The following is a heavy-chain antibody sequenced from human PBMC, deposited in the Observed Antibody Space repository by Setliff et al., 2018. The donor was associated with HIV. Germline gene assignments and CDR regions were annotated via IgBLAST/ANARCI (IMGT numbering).Heavy chain of an antibody. Sequence: PGGSLRLSCTASGFTFGDYAMSWVRQAPGKGLEWVGFIRSKSYSATTEYAASVKGRFIISRDDSKGIAYLQMNSLRTEDTAVYYCARDPIDYGDSPFDYWGQGT. CDR1: GFTFGDYA. J-gene: IGHJ4*02. D-gene: IGHD4-17*01. CDR3: ARDPIDYGDSPFDY. CDR2: IRSKSYSATT. V-gene: IGHV3-49*04.